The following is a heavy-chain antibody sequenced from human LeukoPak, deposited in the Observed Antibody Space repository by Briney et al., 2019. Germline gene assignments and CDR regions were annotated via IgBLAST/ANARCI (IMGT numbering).Heavy chain of an antibody. V-gene: IGHV3-23*01. J-gene: IGHJ4*02. CDR2: ISGSGGTT. Sequence: GGSLRLSCAVSGFTFSSYGMGWVRQAPGKGLEWVSAISGSGGTTYYADSVKGRFTISRDNSKNTLYLQMNSLRADDTAVYSCAKRRTAGTEYYFDHWGQGTLVTVSS. CDR1: GFTFSSYG. D-gene: IGHD6-13*01. CDR3: AKRRTAGTEYYFDH.